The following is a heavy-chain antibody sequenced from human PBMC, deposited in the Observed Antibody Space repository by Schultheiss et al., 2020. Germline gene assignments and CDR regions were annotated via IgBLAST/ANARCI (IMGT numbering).Heavy chain of an antibody. CDR1: GFTVSSNY. CDR2: IYSGGST. D-gene: IGHD6-13*01. CDR3: ARAGTYSSSWSFDY. V-gene: IGHV3-66*01. J-gene: IGHJ4*02. Sequence: GESLKISCAASGFTVSSNYMSWVRQAPGKGLEWVSVIYSGGSTYYADSVKGRFTISRDNSKNTLYLQMNSLRAEDTAVYYCARAGTYSSSWSFDYWGQGTLVTVSS.